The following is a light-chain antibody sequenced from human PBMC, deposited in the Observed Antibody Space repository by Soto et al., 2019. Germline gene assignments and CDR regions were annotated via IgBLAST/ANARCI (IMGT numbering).Light chain of an antibody. CDR1: SSDIGSMNF. V-gene: IGLV2-14*01. CDR3: SSYTVTSTLL. J-gene: IGLJ2*01. CDR2: EVT. Sequence: QSALTQPAAVSGSPGQSITISCSGSSSDIGSMNFVSWYQHHPGKAPKVVIFEVTNRPSGVSDRFSGSKSGNSASLTISGLQPEDEADYYCSSYTVTSTLLFGGGTQLTVL.